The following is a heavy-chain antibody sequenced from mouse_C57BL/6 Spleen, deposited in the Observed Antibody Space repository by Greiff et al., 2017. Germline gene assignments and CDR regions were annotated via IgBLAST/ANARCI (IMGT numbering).Heavy chain of an antibody. J-gene: IGHJ3*01. D-gene: IGHD2-5*01. CDR3: ARRGYSNSGFAY. CDR2: ILPGSGST. Sequence: VQLVESGAELMKPGASVKLSCKATGYTFTGYWIEWVKQRPGHGLEWIGEILPGSGSTNYTEKFKGKATFTADTSTNTAYMQLSSLTTEDSAIYYCARRGYSNSGFAYWGQGTLVTVSA. V-gene: IGHV1-9*01. CDR1: GYTFTGYW.